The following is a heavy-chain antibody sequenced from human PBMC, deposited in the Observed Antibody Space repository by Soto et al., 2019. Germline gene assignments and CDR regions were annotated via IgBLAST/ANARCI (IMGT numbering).Heavy chain of an antibody. J-gene: IGHJ5*02. CDR1: GGTFSSYA. D-gene: IGHD2-2*01. Sequence: SVKVSCKASGGTFSSYAISWVRQAPGQGLEWMGGIIPIFGTANYAQKFQGRVTITADESTSTAYMELSSLRSEDTAVYYCARFKSWTSTTIDDNWFDPWRQGTLVTVSS. V-gene: IGHV1-69*13. CDR2: IIPIFGTA. CDR3: ARFKSWTSTTIDDNWFDP.